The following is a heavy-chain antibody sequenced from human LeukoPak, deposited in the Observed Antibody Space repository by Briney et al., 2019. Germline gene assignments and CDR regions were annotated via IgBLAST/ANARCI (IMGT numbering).Heavy chain of an antibody. CDR1: GYSISSGYY. CDR3: ARGEKYQLFSFDY. CDR2: IYHSGST. D-gene: IGHD2-2*01. Sequence: PSETLSLTCTVSGYSISSGYYWGWIRQPPGKGLEWIGSIYHSGSTYYNPSLKSRVTISVDTSKNQFSLKLSSVTAADTAVYYCARGEKYQLFSFDYWGQGTLVTVSS. V-gene: IGHV4-38-2*02. J-gene: IGHJ4*02.